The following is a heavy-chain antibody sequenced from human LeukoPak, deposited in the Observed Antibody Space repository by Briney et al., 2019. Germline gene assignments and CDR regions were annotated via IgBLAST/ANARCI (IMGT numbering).Heavy chain of an antibody. V-gene: IGHV1-2*02. Sequence: ASVKVSCKASGYTFTGYCMHWVRQAPGQGLEWMGWINPNSGGTNYAQKFQGRVTMTRDTSISTAYMELSRLRSDDTAVYYCARGDEMIVVVIGGGYFDYWGQGTLVTVSS. CDR1: GYTFTGYC. D-gene: IGHD3-22*01. CDR3: ARGDEMIVVVIGGGYFDY. CDR2: INPNSGGT. J-gene: IGHJ4*02.